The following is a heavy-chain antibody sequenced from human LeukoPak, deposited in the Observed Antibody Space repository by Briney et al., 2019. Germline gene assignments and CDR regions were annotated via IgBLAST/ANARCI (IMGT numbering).Heavy chain of an antibody. V-gene: IGHV4-39*07. Sequence: SETLSLTCTVSGGSISSSSYYWGWIRQPPGKGLEWIGSIYYSGSTYYNPSLKSRVTISVDTSKNQFSLKLSSVTAADTAVYYCARDHSRGSSWYPGYYYGMGVWGQGTTVTVSS. CDR1: GGSISSSSYY. D-gene: IGHD6-13*01. J-gene: IGHJ6*02. CDR2: IYYSGST. CDR3: ARDHSRGSSWYPGYYYGMGV.